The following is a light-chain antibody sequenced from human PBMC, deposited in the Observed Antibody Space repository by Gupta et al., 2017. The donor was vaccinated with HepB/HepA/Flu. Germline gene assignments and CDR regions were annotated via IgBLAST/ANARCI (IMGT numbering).Light chain of an antibody. V-gene: IGKV3-11*01. CDR1: QSIKRY. CDR3: QHRDSSGT. J-gene: IGKJ1*01. CDR2: DAS. Sequence: EIVLTQSPATLSLSPGERVTLSCRASQSIKRYLAWYQHKPGQAPRLLINDASNRATGIPARFSGSGSGTDFTLTISSLEPEDFAVYYGQHRDSSGTFGQGTKVEIK.